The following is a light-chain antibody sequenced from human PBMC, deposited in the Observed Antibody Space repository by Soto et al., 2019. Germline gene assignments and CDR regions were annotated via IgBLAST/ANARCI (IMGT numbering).Light chain of an antibody. CDR3: QQSYSSIT. J-gene: IGKJ5*01. CDR2: AAS. Sequence: IQMTQSSSSLSASIGDRATIVCRASQSIYIYLNWYQQKPGKAPKLLIYAASSLQRGVPSTFSGGASGTDFTLTISSLKPEDFATYYCQQSYSSITFGQGTRLEI. V-gene: IGKV1-39*01. CDR1: QSIYIY.